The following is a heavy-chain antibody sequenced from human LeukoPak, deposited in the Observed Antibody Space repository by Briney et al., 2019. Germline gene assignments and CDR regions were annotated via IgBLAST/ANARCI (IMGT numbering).Heavy chain of an antibody. CDR1: AFSLSTSGVG. D-gene: IGHD3-22*01. J-gene: IGHJ5*02. Sequence: ESGPTLVNPTQTLTLTCTFSAFSLSTSGVGVGWIRQPPGKALEWLALIYWNDGKRYSPSLKSRLTITKDTSKNQVVLTMTNMDPVDTATYYCAHRPPQSRDSSGYYRHWFDPWGQGTLVTVSS. CDR3: AHRPPQSRDSSGYYRHWFDP. CDR2: IYWNDGK. V-gene: IGHV2-5*01.